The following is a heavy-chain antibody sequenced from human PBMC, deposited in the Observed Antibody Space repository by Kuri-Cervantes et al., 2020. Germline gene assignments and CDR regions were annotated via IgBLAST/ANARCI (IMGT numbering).Heavy chain of an antibody. CDR1: GGSISSSSYY. D-gene: IGHD3-10*01. Sequence: SETLSLTCTVSGGSISSSSYYWGWIRQPPGKGLEWIGSIYYSGSTYYNPSLKSRVTISVDTSKNQFSLKLSSVTAADTAVYYCARLAYYYGSGSYSRYFDYWGQGTLVTGSS. CDR2: IYYSGST. J-gene: IGHJ4*02. V-gene: IGHV4-39*01. CDR3: ARLAYYYGSGSYSRYFDY.